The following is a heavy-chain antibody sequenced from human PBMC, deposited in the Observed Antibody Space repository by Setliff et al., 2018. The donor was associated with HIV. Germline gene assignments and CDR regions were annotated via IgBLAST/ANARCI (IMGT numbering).Heavy chain of an antibody. V-gene: IGHV3-64*02. J-gene: IGHJ4*02. D-gene: IGHD2-2*01. CDR1: GFTFSSYF. CDR2: ISSNGGST. Sequence: GGSLRLSCAASGFTFSSYFMHWVRQAPGKGLEYVSAISSNGGSTYYADSVKGRFTISGDNSKNTLYLQMGSLRAEDMAVYYCARRGYCGSTTCYYDYWGQGTLVTVSS. CDR3: ARRGYCGSTTCYYDY.